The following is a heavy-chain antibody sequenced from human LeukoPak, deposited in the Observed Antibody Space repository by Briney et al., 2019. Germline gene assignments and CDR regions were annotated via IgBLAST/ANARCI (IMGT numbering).Heavy chain of an antibody. CDR2: ISGSGGST. Sequence: GGSLRLSCAASGFTFSSYAMSWVRQAPGKGLEWVSAISGSGGSTYYADSVKGRFTISRDNSKNTLYLQMNSLRAEDTAVYYCAKDQVSAMIVVVISYGMDIWGQGTTVTVSS. D-gene: IGHD3-22*01. J-gene: IGHJ6*02. CDR1: GFTFSSYA. V-gene: IGHV3-23*01. CDR3: AKDQVSAMIVVVISYGMDI.